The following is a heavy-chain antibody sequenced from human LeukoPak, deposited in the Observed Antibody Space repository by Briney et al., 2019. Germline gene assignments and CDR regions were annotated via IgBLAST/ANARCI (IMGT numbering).Heavy chain of an antibody. Sequence: GGSLRLSCAASGYTFSTYWMHWVRQGPGKGLVWVSRINEDGRSTSYAESVRGRFTISRDNAKNTLYLQMNSLRAEDAAVYYCTRDTFGARGSWGQGTLVTVSS. CDR3: TRDTFGARGS. V-gene: IGHV3-74*01. D-gene: IGHD5-12*01. CDR2: INEDGRST. CDR1: GYTFSTYW. J-gene: IGHJ4*02.